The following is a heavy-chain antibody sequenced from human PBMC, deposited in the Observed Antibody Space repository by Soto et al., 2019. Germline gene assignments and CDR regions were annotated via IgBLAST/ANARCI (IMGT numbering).Heavy chain of an antibody. V-gene: IGHV4-38-2*02. J-gene: IGHJ4*02. Sequence: QVQLQESGPGLVKPSETLSLTCAVSGYSISSGYYWGCIRQPPGKGLEWIGSIYHSGSTHFNPSLKSRVTISIDTSKNQFSLKVSSVTAADTAVYYCARENLNYDYWGQGTLVTVSS. CDR2: IYHSGST. CDR3: ARENLNYDY. D-gene: IGHD1-7*01. CDR1: GYSISSGYY.